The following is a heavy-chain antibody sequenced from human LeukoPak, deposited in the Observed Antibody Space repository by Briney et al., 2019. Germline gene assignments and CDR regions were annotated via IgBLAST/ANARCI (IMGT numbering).Heavy chain of an antibody. CDR1: GFTFSSYG. J-gene: IGHJ5*02. CDR3: ARYCTFRTCSATQFDA. D-gene: IGHD2-8*01. V-gene: IGHV3-30*03. Sequence: GRSLRLSCAASGFTFSSYGMHWVRQAPGKGLEWVAVILYDGSNKYYADSVKGRFTISRDNSKNTLYLQMNSLRADDSAVYYCARYCTFRTCSATQFDAWGQGTLVTVSS. CDR2: ILYDGSNK.